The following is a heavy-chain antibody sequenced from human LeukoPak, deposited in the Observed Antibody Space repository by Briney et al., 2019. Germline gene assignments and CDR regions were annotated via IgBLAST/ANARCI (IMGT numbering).Heavy chain of an antibody. V-gene: IGHV3-33*01. CDR1: GFTFSSYG. Sequence: GGSLRLSCAASGFTFSSYGMHGVRQAPGKGLEWVAVIWYDGSNKYYADSVKGRFTISRDNSKNTLYLQMNSLRAEDTAVYYCARDVAGYGMDVWGQGTTVTVSS. J-gene: IGHJ6*02. D-gene: IGHD6-19*01. CDR3: ARDVAGYGMDV. CDR2: IWYDGSNK.